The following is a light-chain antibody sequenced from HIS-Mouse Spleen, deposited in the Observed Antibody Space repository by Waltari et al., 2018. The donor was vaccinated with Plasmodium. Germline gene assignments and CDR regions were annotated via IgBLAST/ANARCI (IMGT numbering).Light chain of an antibody. V-gene: IGKV3-11*01. CDR1: QSVSSY. Sequence: EIVLTQSPATLSLSPGERATLSCRASQSVSSYLAWYQQHPGQAPRLLIYDASNMATGIPARFSGRGSGTDVTLTISSLEPEDFAVYYCQQRSNWPPLTFGGGTKVEIK. J-gene: IGKJ4*01. CDR3: QQRSNWPPLT. CDR2: DAS.